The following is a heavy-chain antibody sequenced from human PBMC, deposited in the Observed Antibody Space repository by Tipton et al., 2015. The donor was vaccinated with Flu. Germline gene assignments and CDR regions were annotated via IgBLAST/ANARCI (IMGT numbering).Heavy chain of an antibody. V-gene: IGHV4-38-2*02. D-gene: IGHD5-18*01. J-gene: IGHJ4*02. CDR1: GYSISTRYY. Sequence: TLSLTCTVSGYSISTRYYWGWIRQPPGKGLEWIGCVYHGGTTYYNPSLKSRVAISLDTFKNQFSLKLTSVTAADTAVYYCAAVGDTGASPGDFWGRGTLVTVSS. CDR3: AAVGDTGASPGDF. CDR2: VYHGGTT.